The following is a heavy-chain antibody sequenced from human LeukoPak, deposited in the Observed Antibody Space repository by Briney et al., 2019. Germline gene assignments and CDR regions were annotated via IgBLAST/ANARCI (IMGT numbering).Heavy chain of an antibody. D-gene: IGHD2-15*01. CDR2: IIPIFGTA. J-gene: IGHJ4*02. CDR1: GGTFSSYA. V-gene: IGHV1-69*05. CDR3: AVIGYCSGGSCTDY. Sequence: SVKVSCKASGGTFSSYAISWVRQAPGQGLEWMGRIIPIFGTANYAQKFQGRVTITTDGSTSTAYMELSSLRSEDTAVYYCAVIGYCSGGSCTDYWGQGTLVTVSS.